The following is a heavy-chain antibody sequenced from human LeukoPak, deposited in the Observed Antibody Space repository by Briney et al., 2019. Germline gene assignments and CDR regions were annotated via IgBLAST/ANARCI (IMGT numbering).Heavy chain of an antibody. CDR2: MNTNGAT. CDR1: GFIVSSYV. CDR3: ASERYYFDH. Sequence: GGSLRLSCAASGFIVSSYVTNWVRLTPGKGLEWVSTMNTNGATYYADSVKGRFTVSRDNSKNTLFLFMNSLRDEDTAIYYCASERYYFDHWGQGTLVSVSS. V-gene: IGHV3-23*01. J-gene: IGHJ4*02. D-gene: IGHD1-14*01.